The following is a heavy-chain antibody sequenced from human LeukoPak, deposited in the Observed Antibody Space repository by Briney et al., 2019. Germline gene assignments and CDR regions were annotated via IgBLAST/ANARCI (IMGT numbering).Heavy chain of an antibody. CDR3: ARDIQMSSSWSWGPSWFDP. CDR2: IIPIFGTA. Sequence: SVKVSCKASGGTFSSYAISWVRQAPGQGLEWMGGIIPIFGTANYAQKFQGRVTITADESTSTAYMELSSLRSEDTAVYYCARDIQMSSSWSWGPSWFDPWGQGTLVTVSS. CDR1: GGTFSSYA. V-gene: IGHV1-69*01. D-gene: IGHD6-13*01. J-gene: IGHJ5*02.